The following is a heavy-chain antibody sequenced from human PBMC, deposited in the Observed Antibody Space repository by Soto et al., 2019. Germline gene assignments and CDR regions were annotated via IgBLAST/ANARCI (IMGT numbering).Heavy chain of an antibody. D-gene: IGHD3-10*01. CDR2: ISYDGSNK. CDR3: ARELAGSENDYSSAMDV. Sequence: QVQLVESGGGVVQPGRSLRLSCAASGFTFSSNVMHWVRQAPGKGLEWVAAISYDGSNKSYAVSVKGRFTISRDNSKNTLSRQMTSLRAEDTAVYSCARELAGSENDYSSAMDVWGQGTTVTVSS. V-gene: IGHV3-30-3*01. CDR1: GFTFSSNV. J-gene: IGHJ6*02.